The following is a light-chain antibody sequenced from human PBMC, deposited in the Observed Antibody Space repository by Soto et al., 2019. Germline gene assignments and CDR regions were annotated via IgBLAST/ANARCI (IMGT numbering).Light chain of an antibody. CDR2: DAS. CDR3: QQYNSYSNSA. J-gene: IGKJ3*01. Sequence: DIQMTQSPSTLSASVGDRVTITCWASQSISSWLAWYQQKPGKAPKLLIYDASSLESGVPSRFSGSGSGTEFTLTISSLQPDDFATYYCQQYNSYSNSAFGPGTKVDIK. V-gene: IGKV1-5*01. CDR1: QSISSW.